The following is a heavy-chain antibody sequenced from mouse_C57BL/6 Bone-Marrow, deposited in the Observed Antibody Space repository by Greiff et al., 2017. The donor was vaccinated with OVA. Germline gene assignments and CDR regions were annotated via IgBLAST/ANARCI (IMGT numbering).Heavy chain of an antibody. J-gene: IGHJ4*01. CDR3: ARRRGDDYAYAMDY. Sequence: EVQLQQSGPELVKPGASVKIPCKASGYTFTDYNMDWVKQSHGKSLEWIGDINPNNGGTIYNQKFKGKATLTVDKSSSTAYMELRSLTSEDTAVYYCARRRGDDYAYAMDYWGQGTSVTVSS. CDR1: GYTFTDYN. V-gene: IGHV1-18*01. CDR2: INPNNGGT. D-gene: IGHD2-4*01.